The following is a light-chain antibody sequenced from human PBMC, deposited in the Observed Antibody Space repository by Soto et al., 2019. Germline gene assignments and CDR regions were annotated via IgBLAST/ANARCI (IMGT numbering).Light chain of an antibody. J-gene: IGLJ1*01. V-gene: IGLV2-14*01. CDR1: SSDVGGYNY. Sequence: QSVLTQPASVSGSPVQSITISCTGTSSDVGGYNYVSRYQQHPGKAPKLMIYDVSNRPSGVSNRFSGSKSGNTASLTISGLQAEDEADYYCSSYTSISALYVFGTGTRSPS. CDR2: DVS. CDR3: SSYTSISALYV.